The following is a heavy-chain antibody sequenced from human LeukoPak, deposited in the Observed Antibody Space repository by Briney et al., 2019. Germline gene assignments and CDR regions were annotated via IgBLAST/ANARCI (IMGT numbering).Heavy chain of an antibody. D-gene: IGHD3-16*01. J-gene: IGHJ4*02. CDR3: ARSGGIPSNFDF. V-gene: IGHV4-59*08. CDR1: GVSISSYY. Sequence: SETLSLTCTVSGVSISSYYWIWMRQPPGKGLVWIGYIYYSGSTNYNPFLKSRVTISVDTSKNQFSLKLSSVTAADTAVYYCARSGGIPSNFDFWGQGTLVTVSS. CDR2: IYYSGST.